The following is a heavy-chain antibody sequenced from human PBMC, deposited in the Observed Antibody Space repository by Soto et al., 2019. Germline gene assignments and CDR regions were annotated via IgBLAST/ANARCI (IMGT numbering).Heavy chain of an antibody. CDR1: GFTFSSSA. D-gene: IGHD3-3*01. Sequence: GASVKVCCKASGFTFSSSAMQWVRQARGQRLEWIGWIVVGSGNTNYAQKFQERVTITRDLSTSTAYMELSRLRSEDTAVYYCAAGITIFGAADYWGQGTLVTVSS. V-gene: IGHV1-58*02. J-gene: IGHJ4*02. CDR2: IVVGSGNT. CDR3: AAGITIFGAADY.